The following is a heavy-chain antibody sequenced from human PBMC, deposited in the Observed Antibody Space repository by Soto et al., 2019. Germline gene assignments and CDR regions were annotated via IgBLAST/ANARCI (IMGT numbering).Heavy chain of an antibody. D-gene: IGHD3-16*02. CDR1: GFTFSSYW. CDR3: AGSDYDYIWGGYRAAGYFDY. J-gene: IGHJ4*02. V-gene: IGHV3-7*01. CDR2: IKQDGSEK. Sequence: EVQLVESGGGLVQPGGSLRLSCAASGFTFSSYWMSWVRQAPGKGLEWVANIKQDGSEKYYVDSVKGRFTISRDNAKNSLYLQMNSLRAEDTAVYYCAGSDYDYIWGGYRAAGYFDYWGQGTLVTVSS.